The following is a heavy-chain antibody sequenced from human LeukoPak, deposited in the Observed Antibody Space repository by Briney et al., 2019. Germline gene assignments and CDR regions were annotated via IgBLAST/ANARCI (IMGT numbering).Heavy chain of an antibody. V-gene: IGHV3-23*01. CDR2: IIAYDSVT. J-gene: IGHJ4*02. CDR1: GFTLNNYA. CDR3: AKAPTLNTFGQ. D-gene: IGHD3-16*01. Sequence: QSGGSLRLSCEASGFTLNNYAMSWVRQAPGKGLQWVASIIAYDSVTYYADTVKGRFFISRDNARDTLSLQMNSLTDDDTATYYCAKAPTLNTFGQWGQGTLVTVSS.